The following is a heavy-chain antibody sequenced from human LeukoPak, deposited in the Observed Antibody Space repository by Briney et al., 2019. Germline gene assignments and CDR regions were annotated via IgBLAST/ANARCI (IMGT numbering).Heavy chain of an antibody. CDR1: GGSISSYY. CDR3: ASRAGYTGSWSAFDY. J-gene: IGHJ4*02. D-gene: IGHD6-13*01. Sequence: PSETLSLTCTVSGGSISSYYWSWIRQPPGKGLEWIGYIYYSGSTNYNPSLKSRVTIVGDTSKSQFSLNLRSVTAADTAVYYCASRAGYTGSWSAFDYWGQGTLVTVSS. V-gene: IGHV4-59*01. CDR2: IYYSGST.